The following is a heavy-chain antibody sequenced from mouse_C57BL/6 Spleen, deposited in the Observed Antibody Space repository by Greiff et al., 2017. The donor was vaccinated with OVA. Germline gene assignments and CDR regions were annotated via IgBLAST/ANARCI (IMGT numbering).Heavy chain of an antibody. CDR3: ARSNYGEGYYFDY. J-gene: IGHJ2*01. CDR2: IDPSDSET. Sequence: VQLQQPGAELVRPGSSVKLSCKASGYTFTSYWMHWVKQRPIQGLEWIGNIDPSDSETHYNQKFKDKATLTVDKSSSTAYMQLSSRTSEDSAVYYCARSNYGEGYYFDYWGQGTTLTVSS. V-gene: IGHV1-52*01. CDR1: GYTFTSYW. D-gene: IGHD2-5*01.